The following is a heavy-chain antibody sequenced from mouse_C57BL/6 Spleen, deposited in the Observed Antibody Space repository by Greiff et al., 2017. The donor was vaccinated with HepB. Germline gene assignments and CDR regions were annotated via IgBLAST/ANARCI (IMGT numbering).Heavy chain of an antibody. V-gene: IGHV1-18*01. J-gene: IGHJ3*01. CDR2: INPNNGGT. D-gene: IGHD2-12*01. Sequence: EVQLQQSGPELVKPGASVKIPCKASGYTFTDYNMDWVKQSHGKSLEWIGDINPNNGGTIYNQKFKGKATLTVDKSSSTAYMELRSLTSEDTAVYYCARSLSYDVGGRFAYWGQGTLVTVSA. CDR1: GYTFTDYN. CDR3: ARSLSYDVGGRFAY.